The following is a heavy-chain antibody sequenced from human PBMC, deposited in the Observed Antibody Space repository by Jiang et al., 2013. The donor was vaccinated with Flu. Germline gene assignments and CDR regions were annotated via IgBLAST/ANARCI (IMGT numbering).Heavy chain of an antibody. D-gene: IGHD1-7*01. CDR3: ARVGYGITGTTWLDY. V-gene: IGHV4-59*01. Sequence: GPGLVKPSETLSLTCTVSGGSISSYYWSWIRQPPGKGLEWIGYIYYSGSTNYNPSLKSRVTISVDTSKNQFSLKLSSVTAADTAVYYCARVGYGITGTTWLDYWGQGTLVTVSS. CDR2: IYYSGST. CDR1: GGSISSYY. J-gene: IGHJ4*02.